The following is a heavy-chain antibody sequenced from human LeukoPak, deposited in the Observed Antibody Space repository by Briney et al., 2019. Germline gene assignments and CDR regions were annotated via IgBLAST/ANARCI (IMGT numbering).Heavy chain of an antibody. CDR3: ASTPQYYYGSGSYSGWFDP. CDR2: INHSGST. Sequence: KPSETLSLTCAVYGGSFSGYYWSWIRQPPGKGLEWIGEINHSGSTNYNPSLKSRVTVSVDTSKNQFSLKLSSVTAADMAVYYCASTPQYYYGSGSYSGWFDPWGQGTLVTVSS. D-gene: IGHD3-10*01. J-gene: IGHJ5*02. V-gene: IGHV4-34*01. CDR1: GGSFSGYY.